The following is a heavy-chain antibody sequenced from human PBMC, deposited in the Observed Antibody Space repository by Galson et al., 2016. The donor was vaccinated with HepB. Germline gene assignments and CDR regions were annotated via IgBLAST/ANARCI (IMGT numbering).Heavy chain of an antibody. Sequence: ETLSLTCTVSGGSIGSSYWWSWVRQPPGKGLEWIGEIYHSGSTNYNPSLQSRVTRSVDKSKNQFSLNLSPVTAADTAVYYCATGPPPKRLASWGQGILVTVSS. V-gene: IGHV4-4*02. CDR1: GGSIGSSYW. J-gene: IGHJ5*01. CDR2: IYHSGST. CDR3: ATGPPPKRLAS.